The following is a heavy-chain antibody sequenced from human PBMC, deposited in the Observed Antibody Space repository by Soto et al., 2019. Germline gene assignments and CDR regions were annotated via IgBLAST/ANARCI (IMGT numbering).Heavy chain of an antibody. CDR3: ASPYCSGGSCPFDP. CDR2: IYYSGST. D-gene: IGHD2-15*01. CDR1: GGSISSGGYY. J-gene: IGHJ5*02. V-gene: IGHV4-31*03. Sequence: PSETLSLTCTVSGGSISSGGYYWSWIRQHPGKGLEWIGYIYYSGSTYYNPSLKSRVTISVDTSKNQFSLKLSSVTAADTAVYYCASPYCSGGSCPFDPWGQGTLVTVSS.